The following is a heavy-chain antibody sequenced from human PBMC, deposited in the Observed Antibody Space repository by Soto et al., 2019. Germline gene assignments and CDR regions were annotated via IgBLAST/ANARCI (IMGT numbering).Heavy chain of an antibody. J-gene: IGHJ6*02. V-gene: IGHV4-4*07. CDR2: IDPSGTT. Sequence: QVQLQESGPGLVKPSETLSLTCTVSGASIRTYFWTWIRQSAGEGLEWLGRIDPSGTTTSNPSLKRRLTMSRDTSTNQFSLTLTSVTAADTAVYFCASLGRNYYNGMDVWGQGTTVIVSS. CDR1: GASIRTYF. CDR3: ASLGRNYYNGMDV.